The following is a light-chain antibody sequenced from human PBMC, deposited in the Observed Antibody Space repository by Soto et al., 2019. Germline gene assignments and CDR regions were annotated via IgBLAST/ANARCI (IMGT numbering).Light chain of an antibody. V-gene: IGKV3-20*01. CDR2: GAS. CDR1: QSVSSSY. Sequence: EIVLTQSPGTLSLSPGERATLSCRASQSVSSSYLAWYHQKPGQAPMLLIYGASSSATGLPDRFSGSGSGTAFTLTISRLEPDDFAVYYCQQYGSSPSTCGGGTKVEIK. CDR3: QQYGSSPST. J-gene: IGKJ4*01.